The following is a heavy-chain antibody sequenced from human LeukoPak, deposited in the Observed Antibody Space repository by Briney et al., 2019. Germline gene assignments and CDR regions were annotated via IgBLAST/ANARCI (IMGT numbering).Heavy chain of an antibody. J-gene: IGHJ2*01. D-gene: IGHD5-18*01. CDR2: IFDSGST. V-gene: IGHV4-59*01. Sequence: SETLSLTCTVSGVSISNYYWSWIRQPPGRGLEWIGYIFDSGSTNYNPSLKSRVTISVDTSKNQLSLKLNSVTAADTAVYYCARRRGYTYGPNWYFDLRGRGTLVTVSS. CDR1: GVSISNYY. CDR3: ARRRGYTYGPNWYFDL.